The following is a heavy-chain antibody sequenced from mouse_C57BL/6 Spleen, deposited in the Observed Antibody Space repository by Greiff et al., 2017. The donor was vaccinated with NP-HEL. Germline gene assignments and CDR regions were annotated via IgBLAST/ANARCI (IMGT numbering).Heavy chain of an antibody. CDR3: ARHETMVTTVWAY. CDR2: FYPGSGTI. Sequence: VHLVESGAELVKPGASVKLSCKASGYTFTEYTIHWVKPRSGQGLEWIGWFYPGSGTIKYNEKFKDKATLTADKSSSTVYMEPSSLTSEDSAVYVCARHETMVTTVWAYWGQGTLVTVSA. CDR1: GYTFTEYT. J-gene: IGHJ3*01. V-gene: IGHV1-62-2*01. D-gene: IGHD2-2*01.